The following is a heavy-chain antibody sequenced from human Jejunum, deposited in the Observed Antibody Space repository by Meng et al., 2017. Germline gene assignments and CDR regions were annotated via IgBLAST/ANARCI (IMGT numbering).Heavy chain of an antibody. CDR1: GDSFNSPDYY. V-gene: IGHV4-30-4*01. D-gene: IGHD1-26*01. J-gene: IGHJ4*02. Sequence: QGQLQESGPVLVKPSQTLSLPCTVSGDSFNSPDYYWSWIRQPSEKGLEWIGYIYYSGSTYYNPSLKSRVSISGDTSNKQFSLKLTSVTAADTAVYYCARSPYSGSALPFFDYWGQGSLVTVSS. CDR2: IYYSGST. CDR3: ARSPYSGSALPFFDY.